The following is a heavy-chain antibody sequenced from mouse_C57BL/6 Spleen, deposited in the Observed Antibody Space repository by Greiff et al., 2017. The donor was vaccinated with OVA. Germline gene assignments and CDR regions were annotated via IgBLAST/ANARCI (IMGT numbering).Heavy chain of an antibody. D-gene: IGHD1-1*01. CDR3: APITTVVMDY. Sequence: VQLQQSGPVLAKPGASVKLSCKASGYTFTDYYMNWVKQSHGKSLEWIGVINPYNGGTSYNQKFKGKATLTVDKSSSTAYMELNSLTSEDSAVYYCAPITTVVMDYWGQGTSVTVSS. J-gene: IGHJ4*01. CDR2: INPYNGGT. CDR1: GYTFTDYY. V-gene: IGHV1-19*01.